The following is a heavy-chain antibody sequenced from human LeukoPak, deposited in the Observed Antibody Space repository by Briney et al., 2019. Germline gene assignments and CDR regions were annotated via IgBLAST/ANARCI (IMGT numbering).Heavy chain of an antibody. CDR1: GGSFSGYY. V-gene: IGHV4-34*01. D-gene: IGHD6-19*01. Sequence: PSETLSLTCAVYGGSFSGYYWSWIRQPPGKGLEWIGEIKHSGSTNYNPSLKSRVTISVDTSKDQFSLRLSSVTAADTAVYYCARGSPPPMTGYSSGWLDYWGQGTLVTVSS. CDR2: IKHSGST. CDR3: ARGSPPPMTGYSSGWLDY. J-gene: IGHJ4*02.